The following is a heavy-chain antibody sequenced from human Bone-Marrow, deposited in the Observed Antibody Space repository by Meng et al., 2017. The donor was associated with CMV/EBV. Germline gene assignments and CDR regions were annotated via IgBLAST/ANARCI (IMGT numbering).Heavy chain of an antibody. D-gene: IGHD2-2*01. CDR3: ASLGYCSSTSCYFGSWFDP. CDR1: GFTFSSYE. J-gene: IGHJ5*02. CDR2: ISSSGSTI. V-gene: IGHV3-48*03. Sequence: GGSLRLSCAASGFTFSSYEMNWVRQAPGKGLEWVSYISSSGSTIYYADSVKGRFTISRDNAKNSLYLQMNSLRAEDTAVYYCASLGYCSSTSCYFGSWFDPWGQGTLVPVSS.